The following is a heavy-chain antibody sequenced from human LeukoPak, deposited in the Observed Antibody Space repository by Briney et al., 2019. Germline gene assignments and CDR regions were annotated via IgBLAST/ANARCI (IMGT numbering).Heavy chain of an antibody. CDR2: IIPILGIA. CDR3: ATSWGSVLEYCFDY. CDR1: GGTFSSYA. D-gene: IGHD7-27*01. J-gene: IGHJ4*02. V-gene: IGHV1-69*04. Sequence: SVKVSCTASGGTFSSYAISWVRQAPGQGLEWMGRIIPILGIANYAQKFQGRVTITADKSTSTAYMELSSLRSEDTAVYYCATSWGSVLEYCFDYWGQGTLVTVSS.